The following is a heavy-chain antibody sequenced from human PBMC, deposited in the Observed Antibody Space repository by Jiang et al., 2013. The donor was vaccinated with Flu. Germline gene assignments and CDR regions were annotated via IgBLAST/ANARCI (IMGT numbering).Heavy chain of an antibody. J-gene: IGHJ5*02. V-gene: IGHV3-53*01. Sequence: PGGSLRLSCAASGFTVSSNYMSWVRQAPGKGLEWVSFIYSGGDTYYADSVKGRFTISRDNSKNTLYLQMNSLRAEDTAVYYCARGYCSGGSCYSNWFGPWGQGTLVTVSS. CDR2: IYSGGDT. CDR3: ARGYCSGGSCYSNWFGP. D-gene: IGHD2-15*01. CDR1: GFTVSSNY.